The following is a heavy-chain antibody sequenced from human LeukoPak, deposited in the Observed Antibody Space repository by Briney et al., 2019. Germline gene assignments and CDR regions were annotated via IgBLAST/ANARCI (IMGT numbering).Heavy chain of an antibody. CDR1: GGSISTGTYY. J-gene: IGHJ5*02. V-gene: IGHV4-61*02. CDR2: IYTTGTT. D-gene: IGHD1-26*01. CDR3: ARGASGDNWFDP. Sequence: SQTLSLTCTVSGGSISTGTYYWSWIRQPAGKGLEWIGRIYTTGTTNYNPSLKSRVTMSLDTSKNQFSLRLTSVTAADTAVYYCARGASGDNWFDPWGQGTLVTVSS.